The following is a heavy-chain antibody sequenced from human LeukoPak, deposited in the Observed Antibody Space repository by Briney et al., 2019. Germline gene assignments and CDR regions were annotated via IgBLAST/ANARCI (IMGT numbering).Heavy chain of an antibody. CDR2: IYYSGTT. J-gene: IGHJ4*02. Sequence: SETLSLTCSVSGGSISSSTYYWGWIRQPPGKGLEWIGSIYYSGTTSYNPSLKSRVTISVDTSKNQFSLRLSSVTAADTAVYYCARGVGAWPIDYWGQGTLVTVTS. CDR1: GGSISSSTYY. V-gene: IGHV4-39*01. D-gene: IGHD1-26*01. CDR3: ARGVGAWPIDY.